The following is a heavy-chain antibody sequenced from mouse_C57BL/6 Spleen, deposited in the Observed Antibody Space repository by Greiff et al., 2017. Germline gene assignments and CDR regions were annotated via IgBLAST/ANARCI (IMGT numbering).Heavy chain of an antibody. Sequence: EVQLVESGGGLVKPGGSLKLSCAASGFTFSSYAMSWVRQTPEKRLEWVATISDGGSYTYYPDNVKGRFTISRDNAKNNLYLQMSHLKSEDTAMYYCARDPGWDYWGQGTTLTVSS. D-gene: IGHD3-3*01. CDR3: ARDPGWDY. J-gene: IGHJ2*01. V-gene: IGHV5-4*01. CDR1: GFTFSSYA. CDR2: ISDGGSYT.